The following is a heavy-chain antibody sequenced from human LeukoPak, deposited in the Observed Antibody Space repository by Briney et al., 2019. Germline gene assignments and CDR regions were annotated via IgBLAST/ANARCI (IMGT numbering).Heavy chain of an antibody. J-gene: IGHJ4*02. Sequence: TASETLSLTCTVSGGSISSYYWSWIRQPPGKGLEWIGYIYYSGSTNYNPSLKSRVTISVDTSKKQFSLRLSSVTAAETAVYYCARGIMTTVPTFDYWGQGTLVTVSS. V-gene: IGHV4-59*01. CDR1: GGSISSYY. D-gene: IGHD4-17*01. CDR3: ARGIMTTVPTFDY. CDR2: IYYSGST.